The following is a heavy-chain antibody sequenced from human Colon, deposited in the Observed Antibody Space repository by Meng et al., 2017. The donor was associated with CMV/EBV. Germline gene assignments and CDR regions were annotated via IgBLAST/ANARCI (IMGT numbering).Heavy chain of an antibody. D-gene: IGHD2-2*01. CDR2: IYSADNT. J-gene: IGHJ6*02. CDR3: AGRAIVVVPGYYYYYGMDV. CDR1: GFTVISNY. Sequence: GGSLRLSCAASGFTVISNYMSWVRQAPGKGLEWVSLIYSADNTFYADSVRGRFAISRDISKNTLYHQMNSLRAEDTAVYYCAGRAIVVVPGYYYYYGMDVWGQGTTVTVSS. V-gene: IGHV3-66*01.